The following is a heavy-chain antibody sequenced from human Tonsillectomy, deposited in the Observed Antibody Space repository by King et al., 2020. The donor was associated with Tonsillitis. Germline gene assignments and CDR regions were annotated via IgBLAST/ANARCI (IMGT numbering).Heavy chain of an antibody. Sequence: VQLVESGGGLVQPGGSLKLSCAASGFRFSDSTMHWVRQASGKGLEWVGRIRSKANSYATEYTVSVKGRFTISRDDSKNTAYLQMNSLKTEDTAEYYCNGQGGYSYNYYYMDVWGKGTTVTVSS. J-gene: IGHJ6*03. V-gene: IGHV3-73*01. CDR1: GFRFSDST. CDR2: IRSKANSYAT. CDR3: NGQGGYSYNYYYMDV. D-gene: IGHD5-18*01.